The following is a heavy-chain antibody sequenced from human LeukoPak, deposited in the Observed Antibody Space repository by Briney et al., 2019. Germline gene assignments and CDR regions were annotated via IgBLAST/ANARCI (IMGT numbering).Heavy chain of an antibody. Sequence: ASVKVSRKASGYTLTDYYLHWVRQAPGQGLKWMGWINPNSGATHYAQSFQARVTMTRDTSIASSCMELTGLESDDTAVYYCARGRRILGGPESAGDFFDFWGQGSLVTVSS. CDR1: GYTLTDYY. J-gene: IGHJ4*01. V-gene: IGHV1-2*02. CDR2: INPNSGAT. CDR3: ARGRRILGGPESAGDFFDF. D-gene: IGHD3-16*01.